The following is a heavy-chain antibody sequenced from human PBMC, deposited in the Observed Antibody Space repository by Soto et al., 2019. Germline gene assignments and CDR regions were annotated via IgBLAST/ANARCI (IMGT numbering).Heavy chain of an antibody. V-gene: IGHV3-48*01. D-gene: IGHD3-3*01. J-gene: IGHJ4*02. CDR3: ARDESGYSRFDY. CDR2: ISSRGTII. CDR1: GFTFSSYS. Sequence: GGSLRLSCAASGFTFSSYSMNWVRQAPGKGLEWVSYISSRGTIIYYADSVKGRFTISRDNAKNSLYLQMNSLRAEDTAVYYCARDESGYSRFDYWGQGTLVTVSS.